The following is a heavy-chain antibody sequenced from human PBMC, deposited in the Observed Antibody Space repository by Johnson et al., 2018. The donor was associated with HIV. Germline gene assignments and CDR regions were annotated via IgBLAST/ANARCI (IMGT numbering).Heavy chain of an antibody. CDR1: GFTFSSYT. J-gene: IGHJ3*01. Sequence: QVQLVESGGGLVQPGGYLRLYCAASGFTFSSYTMHWVRQAPGKGLEWVAVISYDGKNKDYADPVKGRFTLSRDNSKNTLYLQMNSLSAEDTAVYYCAKPLVGATRDDAFDVWGQGTMVTVSS. V-gene: IGHV3-30*04. CDR3: AKPLVGATRDDAFDV. CDR2: ISYDGKNK. D-gene: IGHD1-26*01.